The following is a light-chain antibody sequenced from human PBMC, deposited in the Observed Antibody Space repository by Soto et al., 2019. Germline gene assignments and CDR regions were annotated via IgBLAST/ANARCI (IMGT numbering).Light chain of an antibody. CDR1: SGHSSYA. CDR3: QTGGTDGV. J-gene: IGLJ2*01. Sequence: QLVLTQSPSASASLGASVKLTCTLSSGHSSYAIAWHQQQPEKGPRYLMKLNSDGSHSKGDGIPDRFSGSSSGAERYLTISSLQSEDEADYYCQTGGTDGVFGGGTKVTVL. V-gene: IGLV4-69*01. CDR2: LNSDGSH.